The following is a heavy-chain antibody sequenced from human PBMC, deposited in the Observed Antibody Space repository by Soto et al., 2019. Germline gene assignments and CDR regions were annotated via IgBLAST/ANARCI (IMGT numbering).Heavy chain of an antibody. Sequence: SVKVSCKASGGTFSSYAISWVRQAPGQGLEWMGGIIPIFGTANYAQKFQGRVTINADESTSTAYMELSSLRSEDTAVYYCARGPIALNWFDPWGQGTLVTVSS. CDR2: IIPIFGTA. J-gene: IGHJ5*02. CDR1: GGTFSSYA. D-gene: IGHD6-13*01. V-gene: IGHV1-69*13. CDR3: ARGPIALNWFDP.